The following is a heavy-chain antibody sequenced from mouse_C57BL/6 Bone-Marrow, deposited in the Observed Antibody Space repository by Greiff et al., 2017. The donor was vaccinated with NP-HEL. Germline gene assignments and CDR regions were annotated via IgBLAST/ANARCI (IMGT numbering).Heavy chain of an antibody. V-gene: IGHV5-17*01. J-gene: IGHJ3*01. CDR2: ISSGSSTI. D-gene: IGHD2-2*01. Sequence: EVQLVESGGGLVKPGGSLKLSCAASGFTFSDYGMHWVRQAPEKGLEWVAYISSGSSTIYYADTVKGRFTISRDNAKNTLFLQMTSLRSEDTAMYYCARGRLRRGAWFAYWGQGTLVTVSA. CDR3: ARGRLRRGAWFAY. CDR1: GFTFSDYG.